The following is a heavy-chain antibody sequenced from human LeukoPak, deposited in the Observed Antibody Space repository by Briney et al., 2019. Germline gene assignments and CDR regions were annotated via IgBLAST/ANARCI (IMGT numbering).Heavy chain of an antibody. CDR1: GFTFSDYA. D-gene: IGHD4-11*01. Sequence: GGSLRLSCVASGFTFSDYAMNWVRQAPGKGLEWVSTFKTNYNQVYYAESVRGRFTISTDNSKNTAYLQMNSLRVEDTALYYCSRSVPDYTRFDFWGQGALVTVSS. J-gene: IGHJ4*02. V-gene: IGHV3-23*05. CDR3: SRSVPDYTRFDF. CDR2: FKTNYNQV.